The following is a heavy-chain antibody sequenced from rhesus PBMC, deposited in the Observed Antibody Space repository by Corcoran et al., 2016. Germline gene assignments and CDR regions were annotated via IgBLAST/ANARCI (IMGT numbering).Heavy chain of an antibody. CDR2: IYGSGGST. Sequence: QVQLQESGPGLVKPSAPLSLTCAVSGGSFSSNYLSWFRQAPVKELEWIGRIYGSGGSTDYNPSLKSRVTISTDTSKNQFSLKLSSVTAADTAVYYCARDGAGYSYSRYFDYWGQGVLVTVSS. V-gene: IGHV4-160*01. CDR3: ARDGAGYSYSRYFDY. J-gene: IGHJ4*01. CDR1: GGSFSSNY. D-gene: IGHD5-12*01.